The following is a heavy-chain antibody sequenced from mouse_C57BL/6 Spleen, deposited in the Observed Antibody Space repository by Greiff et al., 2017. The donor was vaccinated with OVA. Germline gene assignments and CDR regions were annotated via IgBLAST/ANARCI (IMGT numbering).Heavy chain of an antibody. CDR1: GYTFTEYT. D-gene: IGHD1-1*01. J-gene: IGHJ2*01. V-gene: IGHV1-62-2*01. CDR3: ARHEGGPWYYGSSFGYFDY. CDR2: FYPGSGSI. Sequence: VQLQQSGAELVKPGASVKLSCKASGYTFTEYTIHWVKQRSGQGLEWIGWFYPGSGSIKYNEKFKDKATLTADKSSSTVYMELSRLTSEDSAVYFCARHEGGPWYYGSSFGYFDYWGQGTTLTVSS.